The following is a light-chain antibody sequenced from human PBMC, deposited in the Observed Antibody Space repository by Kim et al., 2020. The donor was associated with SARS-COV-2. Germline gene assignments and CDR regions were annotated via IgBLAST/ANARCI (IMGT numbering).Light chain of an antibody. Sequence: DIQMTQSPSSLSASVGDRVTITCRTSQSISSHLNWFQQKPGEAPKLLIYAASTLQSGVPSRFSGSGSGTDFTLTISSLQPEDFAIYYCQQSHTAPLLTFGGGTKVDIK. V-gene: IGKV1-39*01. CDR2: AAS. J-gene: IGKJ4*01. CDR3: QQSHTAPLLT. CDR1: QSISSH.